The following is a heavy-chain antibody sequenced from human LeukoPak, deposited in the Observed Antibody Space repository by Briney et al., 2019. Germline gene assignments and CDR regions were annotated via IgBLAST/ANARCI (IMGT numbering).Heavy chain of an antibody. D-gene: IGHD2-2*01. CDR3: ARSRERICSNPPCYVDLQAT. CDR2: IYIGESA. J-gene: IGHJ4*02. V-gene: IGHV4-61*02. Sequence: PSETLCLTCSVFGDSISSGGYYRTWIRQPAGKGLEWIGRIYIGESANYNSSLKSRVTILVDTSKNQFSLKLSSVTAADTAMYFCARSRERICSNPPCYVDLQATWGQGTLVTVSP. CDR1: GDSISSGGYY.